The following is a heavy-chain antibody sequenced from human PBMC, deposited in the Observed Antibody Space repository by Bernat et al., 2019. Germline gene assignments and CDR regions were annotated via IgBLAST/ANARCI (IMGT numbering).Heavy chain of an antibody. CDR3: ARWARYSYGPDFDY. J-gene: IGHJ4*02. Sequence: QVQLQESGPGLVKPSETLSLTCTVSGGSISSYYWSWIRQPPGKGLEWIGYIYFCGSTNYNPSLTIRVTITVETSKNQFSLKLRPVTAADTAVYYCARWARYSYGPDFDYWGQGTLVTVSS. D-gene: IGHD5-18*01. CDR1: GGSISSYY. CDR2: IYFCGST. V-gene: IGHV4-59*01.